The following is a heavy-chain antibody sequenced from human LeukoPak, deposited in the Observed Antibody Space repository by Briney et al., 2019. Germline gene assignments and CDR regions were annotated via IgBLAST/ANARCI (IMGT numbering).Heavy chain of an antibody. D-gene: IGHD3-16*01. V-gene: IGHV3-7*01. CDR2: IKHDESEK. CDR1: GFSFNSDW. Sequence: GGSLRLSCAASGFSFNSDWMDWVRQTPGKGLEWVANIKHDESEKNYLDSVKGRFTISRDNAQNSLYLQMNGLRVEDTAVYYCTRRLDDWGQGTLVTVSS. J-gene: IGHJ4*02. CDR3: TRRLDD.